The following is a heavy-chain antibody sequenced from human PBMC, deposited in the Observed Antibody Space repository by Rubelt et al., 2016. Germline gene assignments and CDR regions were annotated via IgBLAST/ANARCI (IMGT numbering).Heavy chain of an antibody. CDR1: GGSFSGYY. V-gene: IGHV4-34*01. Sequence: QVQLQQWGAGLLKPSETLSLTCAVYGGSFSGYYWSWIRQPPGKGLEWIGEINHSGSTTYNPSLKSRVTISVDTSKNQFSRKLSSVTAADTAVYYCARRRRYSGSSYWYFDLWGRGTLVTVSS. D-gene: IGHD1-26*01. J-gene: IGHJ2*01. CDR2: INHSGST. CDR3: ARRRRYSGSSYWYFDL.